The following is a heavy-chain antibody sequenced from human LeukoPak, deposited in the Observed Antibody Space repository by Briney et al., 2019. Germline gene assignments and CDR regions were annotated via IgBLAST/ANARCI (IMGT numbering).Heavy chain of an antibody. CDR2: ISSTGGTI. CDR3: ATSITISKTYES. V-gene: IGHV3-11*01. D-gene: IGHD5-12*01. J-gene: IGHJ5*02. Sequence: GGSLRLSCVVSAFTFNDYYMSWVRQSPGKGLEWTAHISSTGGTILYADSVKGRLTISRDDAKRSVYLEMNSLTVEDTAVYYCATSITISKTYESWGQGTLVTVSS. CDR1: AFTFNDYY.